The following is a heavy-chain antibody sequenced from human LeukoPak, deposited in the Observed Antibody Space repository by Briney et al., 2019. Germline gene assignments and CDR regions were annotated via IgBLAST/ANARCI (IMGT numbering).Heavy chain of an antibody. CDR3: ARSIGSYYTMDV. D-gene: IGHD3-22*01. CDR1: GFTFSDYY. Sequence: PGGSLRLSCIAYGFTFSDYYMNWIRQAPGRGLEWVSYISGSGSDLYYADSVKGRFTISRDNAKNSLYLQMNSLRAEDTAVYYCARSIGSYYTMDVRGQGTTVTVSS. CDR2: ISGSGSDL. J-gene: IGHJ6*02. V-gene: IGHV3-11*01.